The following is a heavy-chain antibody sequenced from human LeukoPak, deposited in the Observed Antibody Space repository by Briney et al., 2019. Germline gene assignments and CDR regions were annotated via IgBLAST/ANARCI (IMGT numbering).Heavy chain of an antibody. Sequence: SGGSLRLSCAASGFTFSSHGMHWVRQGPGKGLEWVAFISYDGSDEYYADSVKGRFTISRDNSKNTLYLQMNSLRAEDTAVYYCARDKSGGTRPFDYWGQGTLVTVSS. V-gene: IGHV3-30*03. CDR2: ISYDGSDE. CDR3: ARDKSGGTRPFDY. D-gene: IGHD1-26*01. J-gene: IGHJ4*02. CDR1: GFTFSSHG.